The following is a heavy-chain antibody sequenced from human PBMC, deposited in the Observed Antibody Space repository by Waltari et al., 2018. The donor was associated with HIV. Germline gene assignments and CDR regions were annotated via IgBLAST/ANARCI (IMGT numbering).Heavy chain of an antibody. Sequence: EVHVVQSGAEVKKSGESLKISCQISGNSFSRNRIGGVRQRPGKGLEWMGTIHPDDSHSVYSPSLKGTATTSVDRAINTPYLQWSSLKASDTAMYFCARRIGDYRSAFDIWGQGTLVTV. V-gene: IGHV5-51*01. D-gene: IGHD4-17*01. J-gene: IGHJ3*02. CDR2: IHPDDSHS. CDR3: ARRIGDYRSAFDI. CDR1: GNSFSRNR.